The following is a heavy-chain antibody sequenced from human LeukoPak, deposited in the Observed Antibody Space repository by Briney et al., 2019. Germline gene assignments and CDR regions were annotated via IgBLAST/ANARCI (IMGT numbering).Heavy chain of an antibody. CDR1: GFAVKNTW. CDR3: TTYNSRDAFDM. CDR2: IKSRDDGGTT. Sequence: GGSLRLSCAASGFAVKNTWMSWARQAPGKGLEWVGRIKSRDDGGTTEFAATVKGRFTISRDDSKNALSLQINSLKFEDTAVYYCTTYNSRDAFDMWGRGTMVTVSP. D-gene: IGHD2/OR15-2a*01. J-gene: IGHJ3*02. V-gene: IGHV3-15*01.